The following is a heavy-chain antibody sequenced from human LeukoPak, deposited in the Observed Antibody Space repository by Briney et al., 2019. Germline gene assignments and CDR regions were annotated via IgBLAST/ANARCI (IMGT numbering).Heavy chain of an antibody. CDR1: GFTFSNYA. CDR3: ARAPMSYDSSGFGGAFDI. J-gene: IGHJ3*02. CDR2: ISYNATNK. Sequence: GGSLRLSCAASGFTFSNYAMHWVRQAPGKGLEWVAVISYNATNKYYADSVKGRFTISRENSKNTMYLQMNSLRAEDAAMYYCARAPMSYDSSGFGGAFDIWGQGRMVSVSS. V-gene: IGHV3-30-3*01. D-gene: IGHD3-22*01.